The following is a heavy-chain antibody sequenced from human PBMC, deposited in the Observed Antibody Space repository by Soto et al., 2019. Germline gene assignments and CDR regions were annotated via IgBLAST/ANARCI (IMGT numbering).Heavy chain of an antibody. CDR2: IKTKVDGGIV. CDR1: GFSFSNAW. CDR3: TRDLALRHNKNHCAMDV. J-gene: IGHJ6*02. V-gene: IGHV3-15*01. Sequence: EVQLVESGGGLVKPGGSLRLSCAASGFSFSNAWMNWVRQAPGKGLEWIGRIKTKVDGGIVEYAPPVKVRFIISSDDSKNTLYLEMNSLKVEDTGVYFCTRDLALRHNKNHCAMDVWGRGTTVTVSS. D-gene: IGHD1-1*01.